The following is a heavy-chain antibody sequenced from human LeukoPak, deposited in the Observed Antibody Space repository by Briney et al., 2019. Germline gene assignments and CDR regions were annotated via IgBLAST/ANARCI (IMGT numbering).Heavy chain of an antibody. D-gene: IGHD3-10*01. CDR3: ARGGVWFGELSKSYAFDI. V-gene: IGHV4-39*07. J-gene: IGHJ3*02. CDR2: IYYSGST. Sequence: PSETLSLTCTVSGGSISSSSYYWGWIRQPPGKGLEWIGSIYYSGSTYYNPSLKSRVTISVDTSKNQFSLKLSSVTAADTAVYYCARGGVWFGELSKSYAFDIWGQGTMVTVSS. CDR1: GGSISSSSYY.